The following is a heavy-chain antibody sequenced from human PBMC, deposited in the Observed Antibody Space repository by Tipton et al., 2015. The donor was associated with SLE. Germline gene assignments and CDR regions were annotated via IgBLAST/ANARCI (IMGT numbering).Heavy chain of an antibody. D-gene: IGHD3-9*01. Sequence: TLSLTCTVSGASISSSSYYWGWIRQPPGKGLEWIGNIYYSGSTYYNPSLRRRVTISADTSKNQLSLKLTSVTAADTAVYYCARANYDILAGYYYFYMDVWGKGTTVTVSS. V-gene: IGHV4-39*07. CDR3: ARANYDILAGYYYFYMDV. CDR1: GASISSSSYY. CDR2: IYYSGST. J-gene: IGHJ6*03.